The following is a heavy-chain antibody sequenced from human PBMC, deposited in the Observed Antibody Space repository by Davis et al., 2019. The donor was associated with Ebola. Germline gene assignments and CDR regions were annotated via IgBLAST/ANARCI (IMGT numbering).Heavy chain of an antibody. CDR2: ISGSGGST. CDR1: GFTFSSYA. J-gene: IGHJ4*02. Sequence: GGSLRLSCAASGFTFSSYAMSWVRQAPGKGLEWVSAISGSGGSTYYADSVKGRFTISRDNSKNTLYLQMNSLRAEDTAVYYCAKDRDIVLMVYASVSFDYWGQGTLVTVSS. V-gene: IGHV3-23*01. CDR3: AKDRDIVLMVYASVSFDY. D-gene: IGHD2-8*01.